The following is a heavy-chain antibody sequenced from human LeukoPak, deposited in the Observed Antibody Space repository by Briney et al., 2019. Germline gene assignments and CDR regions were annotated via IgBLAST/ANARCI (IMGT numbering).Heavy chain of an antibody. CDR1: GFTFSTYR. V-gene: IGHV3-7*01. CDR3: AELGITMIGGV. J-gene: IGHJ6*04. D-gene: IGHD3-10*02. Sequence: GGSLRLSCAASGFTFSTYRMTWVRQAPGKGLEWVANIKQDGSEKHYVDSVKGRFTISRDNAKNSLYLQMNSLRAEDTAVYYCAELGITMIGGVWGKGTTVTISS. CDR2: IKQDGSEK.